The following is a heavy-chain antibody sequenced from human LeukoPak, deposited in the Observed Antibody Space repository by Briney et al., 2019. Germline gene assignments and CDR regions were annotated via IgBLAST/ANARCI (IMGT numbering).Heavy chain of an antibody. CDR3: ARGDDFWSGYYIGYYYYYMDV. Sequence: SSVKVSCKASGGTFSSYTISWVRQAPGQGLEWMGRIIPILGIANYAQKFQGRVTITADKSTSTAYVELSSLRSEDTAVYYCARGDDFWSGYYIGYYYYYMDVWGKGTTVTVSS. CDR2: IIPILGIA. J-gene: IGHJ6*03. V-gene: IGHV1-69*02. CDR1: GGTFSSYT. D-gene: IGHD3-3*01.